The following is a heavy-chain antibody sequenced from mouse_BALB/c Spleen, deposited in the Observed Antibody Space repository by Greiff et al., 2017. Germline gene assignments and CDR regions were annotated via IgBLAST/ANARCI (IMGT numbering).Heavy chain of an antibody. CDR3: ARLYDGNYPGFAY. D-gene: IGHD2-3*01. J-gene: IGHJ3*01. CDR2: IDPANGNT. V-gene: IGHV14-3*02. CDR1: GFNIKDTY. Sequence: EVQLQQSGAELVKPGASVKLSCTVSGFNIKDTYMHWVKQRPEQGLEWIGRIDPANGNTKYDPKFQGKATITADTSSNTAYLQLSSLTSEDTAVYYCARLYDGNYPGFAYWGQGTLVTVSA.